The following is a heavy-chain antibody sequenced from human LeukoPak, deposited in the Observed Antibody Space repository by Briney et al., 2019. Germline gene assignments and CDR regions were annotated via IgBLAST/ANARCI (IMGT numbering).Heavy chain of an antibody. CDR2: ISDDGNNK. J-gene: IGHJ5*02. Sequence: GGSLRLSCAASGFTFRSYGMHWVRQAPGKGLEWVALISDDGNNKLYRDSVKGRFTISRDNFRNTLYLQMNGLRLEDTAVYYCAKGGGRFHLPFDPWGQGTLVTVSS. CDR1: GFTFRSYG. CDR3: AKGGGRFHLPFDP. V-gene: IGHV3-30*18. D-gene: IGHD3-16*01.